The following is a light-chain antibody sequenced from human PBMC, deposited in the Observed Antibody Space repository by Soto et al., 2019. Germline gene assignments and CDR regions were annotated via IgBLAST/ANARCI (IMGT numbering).Light chain of an antibody. CDR2: GNS. CDR1: SSNIGAGYD. CDR3: QSCDSSLSGSGV. V-gene: IGLV1-40*01. J-gene: IGLJ1*01. Sequence: QSVLTQPPSVSGAPGQSVTISCTGSSSNIGAGYDVHWYQQLPGTAPKLLIYGNSNRPSGVPDRFSGSKSGTSASLAITGLQAEDEADYYCQSCDSSLSGSGVFGTGTKVTVL.